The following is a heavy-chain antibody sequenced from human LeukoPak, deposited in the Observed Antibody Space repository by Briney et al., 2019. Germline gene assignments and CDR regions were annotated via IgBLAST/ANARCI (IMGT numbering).Heavy chain of an antibody. CDR2: IRSKSYYETT. V-gene: IGHV3-49*04. CDR1: GFTIGEYA. CDR3: TRDRRDGYNDGYLDL. J-gene: IGHJ2*01. D-gene: IGHD5-24*01. Sequence: AGGSLRLSCTASGFTIGEYAMTWVRQAPGRGLEWLGFIRSKSYYETTQYAASVRGRFTISRDDSKSVTYLQMNSLKTEDTAVYFCTRDRRDGYNDGYLDLWGRGTLVTVSS.